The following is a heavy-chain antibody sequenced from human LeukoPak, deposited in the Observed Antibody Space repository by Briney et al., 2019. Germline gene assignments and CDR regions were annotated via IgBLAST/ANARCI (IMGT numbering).Heavy chain of an antibody. J-gene: IGHJ6*02. CDR3: AKDWRIQLWSSYGMDV. D-gene: IGHD5-18*01. Sequence: PGGSLRLSCAASGVTFSSYGLSWVRQAPGKGLEWVSGVGETGASTYYAGSVKGRFTISRDNSKNTLYLQMNSLRAEDTAVYYCAKDWRIQLWSSYGMDVWGQGTTVTVSS. CDR2: VGETGAST. CDR1: GVTFSSYG. V-gene: IGHV3-23*01.